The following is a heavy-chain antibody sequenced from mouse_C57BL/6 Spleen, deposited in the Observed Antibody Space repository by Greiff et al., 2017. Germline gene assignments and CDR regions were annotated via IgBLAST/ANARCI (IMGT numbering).Heavy chain of an antibody. CDR1: GYTFTDYN. J-gene: IGHJ2*01. D-gene: IGHD4-1*01. CDR2: INPNNGGT. V-gene: IGHV1-18*01. Sequence: VQLQQPGPELVKPGASVKIPCEASGYTFTDYNMDWVKQSHGKSLEWIGDINPNNGGTIYNQQVKGKAILTVDKSSSTTYMELRSLTCEDTAVYFCTSEGGTSYYFDYWGQGTTLTVSS. CDR3: TSEGGTSYYFDY.